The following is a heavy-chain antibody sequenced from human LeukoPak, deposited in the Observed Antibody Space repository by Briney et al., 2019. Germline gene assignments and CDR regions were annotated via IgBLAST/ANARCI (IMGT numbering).Heavy chain of an antibody. CDR1: GYTFTGYY. J-gene: IGHJ4*02. D-gene: IGHD4-17*01. V-gene: IGHV1-2*02. CDR2: INPNSGDT. CDR3: ARGISLLTTVTTTFDS. Sequence: ASVKVSCKASGYTFTGYYMHWVRQAPGQGLEWMGWINPNSGDTNYAQKFQGRVTMTRDTSISTAYMELSRLRSDDTAVYYCARGISLLTTVTTTFDSGGQGTLVTVS.